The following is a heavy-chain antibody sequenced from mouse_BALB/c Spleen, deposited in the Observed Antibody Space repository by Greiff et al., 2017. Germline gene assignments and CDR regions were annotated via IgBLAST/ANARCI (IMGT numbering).Heavy chain of an antibody. CDR1: GFTFSDYY. J-gene: IGHJ1*01. CDR3: ARVYYGYDGGYFDV. D-gene: IGHD2-2*01. Sequence: EVKLMESGGGLVKPGGSLKLSCAASGFTFSDYYMYWVRQTPEKRLEWVATISDGGSYTYYPDSVKGRFTISRDNAKNTLYLQMSSLKSEDTAMYYCARVYYGYDGGYFDVWGAGTTVTVSS. V-gene: IGHV5-4*02. CDR2: ISDGGSYT.